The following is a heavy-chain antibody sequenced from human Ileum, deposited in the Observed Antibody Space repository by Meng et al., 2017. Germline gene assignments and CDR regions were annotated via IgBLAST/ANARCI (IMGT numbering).Heavy chain of an antibody. CDR2: IHHSGST. CDR1: GGPISTSDW. D-gene: IGHD1-26*01. V-gene: IGHV4-4*02. CDR3: AREWSGSYRHFDY. Sequence: QGTLQGSGPGRLKPWGTLSLTCPASGGPISTSDWWSWVRQPPGKGLEWIGEIHHSGSTNYNPSLKSRVTISVDKSKNQFSLKLNSVTAADTAVYYCAREWSGSYRHFDYWGQGTLVTVSS. J-gene: IGHJ4*02.